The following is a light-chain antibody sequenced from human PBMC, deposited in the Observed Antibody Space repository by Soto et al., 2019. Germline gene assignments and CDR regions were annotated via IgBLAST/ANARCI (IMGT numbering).Light chain of an antibody. CDR3: QQRSNWPPWT. V-gene: IGKV3-11*01. J-gene: IGKJ1*01. CDR1: QSVSSY. CDR2: DAS. Sequence: EIVLTQSPATLSLCPGERATLSCRASQSVSSYLAWYQQKPGQAPRLLIYDASNRATGIPARFSGSGSGTDFTLTISSLEPEDFAVYYCQQRSNWPPWTFGQGTMVDIK.